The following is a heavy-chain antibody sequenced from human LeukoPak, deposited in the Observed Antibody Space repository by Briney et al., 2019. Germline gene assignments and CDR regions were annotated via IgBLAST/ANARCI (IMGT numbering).Heavy chain of an antibody. J-gene: IGHJ5*02. CDR2: ISSSSSNI. Sequence: PGGSLRLSCAASGFTFSSYSMNWVRQAPGKGLEGVSYISSSSSNIYYADSVKGRFTISRDNAKNSLYLQMNSLRAEDTAVYYCARTEYQLLFDWFDPWGQGTLVTVSS. V-gene: IGHV3-48*01. D-gene: IGHD2-2*01. CDR3: ARTEYQLLFDWFDP. CDR1: GFTFSSYS.